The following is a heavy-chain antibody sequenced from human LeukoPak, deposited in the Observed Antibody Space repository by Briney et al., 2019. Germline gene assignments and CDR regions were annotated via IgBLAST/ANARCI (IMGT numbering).Heavy chain of an antibody. D-gene: IGHD6-13*01. CDR1: GGSISSSSYY. V-gene: IGHV4-39*01. CDR2: IYYSGST. CDR3: ASSGIGLKDEFDY. J-gene: IGHJ4*02. Sequence: SETLSLTCTVSGGSISSSSYYWGWIRQPPGKGLEWIGSIYYSGSTYYNPSLKSRVTISVYTSKNQFSLKLRSVTAADTAVYYCASSGIGLKDEFDYWGQGTLVTVSS.